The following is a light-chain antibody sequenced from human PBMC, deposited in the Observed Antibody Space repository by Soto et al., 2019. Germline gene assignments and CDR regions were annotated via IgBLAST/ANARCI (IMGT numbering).Light chain of an antibody. CDR1: QRVSTY. CDR3: QQRNNTPLT. Sequence: EIVLTQSPATLSLSPGERATLSCWASQRVSTYLAWYQQKPGQAPRLLISDASNRATGIPARFRGSGSGTDFTLPISSLEPEDSAVYYCQQRNNTPLTFGGGTPVQIQ. V-gene: IGKV3-11*01. CDR2: DAS. J-gene: IGKJ4*01.